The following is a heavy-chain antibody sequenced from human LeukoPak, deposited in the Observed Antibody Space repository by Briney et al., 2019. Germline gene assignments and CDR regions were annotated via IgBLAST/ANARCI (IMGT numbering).Heavy chain of an antibody. J-gene: IGHJ4*02. D-gene: IGHD1-26*01. CDR3: ARDYSGSYFDY. CDR2: ISSSSSYI. V-gene: IGHV3-21*01. Sequence: GGSLRLSCAASGFTFSSYAMSWVRQAPGKGLEWVSSISSSSSYIYYADSVKGRFTISRDNAKNSLYLQMNSLRAEDTAVYYCARDYSGSYFDYWGQGTLVTVSS. CDR1: GFTFSSYA.